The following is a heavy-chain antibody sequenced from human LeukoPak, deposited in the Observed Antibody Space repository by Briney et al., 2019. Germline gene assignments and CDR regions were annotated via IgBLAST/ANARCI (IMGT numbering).Heavy chain of an antibody. J-gene: IGHJ4*02. D-gene: IGHD5-18*01. V-gene: IGHV1-69*06. Sequence: AASVKVSCKASGGTFSSYAISWVRQAPGQGLEWMGGIIPIFGTANYAQKFQGRVTITADKSTSTAYMELSSLRSEDTAVYYCASVDTATFSIDYWGQGTLVTVSS. CDR1: GGTFSSYA. CDR3: ASVDTATFSIDY. CDR2: IIPIFGTA.